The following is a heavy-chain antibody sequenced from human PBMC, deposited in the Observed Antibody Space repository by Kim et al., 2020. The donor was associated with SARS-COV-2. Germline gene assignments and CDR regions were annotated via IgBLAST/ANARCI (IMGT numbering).Heavy chain of an antibody. CDR3: AREYPLGGLDV. V-gene: IGHV3-7*03. CDR1: GFSFSYNW. CDR2: IKRDGAEK. J-gene: IGHJ6*02. D-gene: IGHD2-2*02. Sequence: GGSLRLSCATSGFSFSYNWMSWVRQAPGKGLEWVANIKRDGAEKYYVDSVKGRFTISRDNAKNSLYLQMNSLRAEDTAIYYCAREYPLGGLDVWGQGTT.